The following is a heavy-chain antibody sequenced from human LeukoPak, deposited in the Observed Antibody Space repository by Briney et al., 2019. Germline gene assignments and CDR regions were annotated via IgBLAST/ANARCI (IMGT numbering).Heavy chain of an antibody. J-gene: IGHJ5*02. V-gene: IGHV4-59*01. D-gene: IGHD2-15*01. CDR1: GGSINNYY. CDR3: ARDWFYCSGGSCYSPLDP. Sequence: SETLSLICSVSGGSINNYYWSWIRQPPGKGLEWFGYIYYSGSTDYNHSLTSRVTISVDTSKNQLSLHVTSVTAADTAVYYCARDWFYCSGGSCYSPLDPWGQGTLVTVSS. CDR2: IYYSGST.